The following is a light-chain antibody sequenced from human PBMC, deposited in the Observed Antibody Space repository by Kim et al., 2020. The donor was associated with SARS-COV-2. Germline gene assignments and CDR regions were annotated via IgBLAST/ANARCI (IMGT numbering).Light chain of an antibody. CDR2: DAS. V-gene: IGKV3-11*01. Sequence: SPGESAPLSGRATQIVSSYLAWYQQRPGQAPRLLIYDASVRATGIPARFRGSGSGTVFTLTISSLEPEDFAVYYCHHRNNWPRGTFGQGTRLEIK. CDR1: QIVSSY. CDR3: HHRNNWPRGT. J-gene: IGKJ5*01.